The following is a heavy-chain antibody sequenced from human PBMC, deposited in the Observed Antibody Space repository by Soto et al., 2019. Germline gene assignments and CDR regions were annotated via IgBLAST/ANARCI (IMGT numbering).Heavy chain of an antibody. J-gene: IGHJ3*02. D-gene: IGHD3-9*01. Sequence: SETLSLTCTVSGGSFDISSSYWAWVRQPPGKGLEWIAYIYYSGSTYYNPSLKSRITISVDTSTNQLSLRLSSVTAADTAVYYCAKDTYYDILTGRDAFDIWGQGTMVTVSS. CDR3: AKDTYYDILTGRDAFDI. V-gene: IGHV4-39*02. CDR2: IYYSGST. CDR1: GGSFDISSSY.